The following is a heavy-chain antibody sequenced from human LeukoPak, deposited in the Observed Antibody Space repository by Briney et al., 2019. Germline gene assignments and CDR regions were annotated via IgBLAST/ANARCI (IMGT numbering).Heavy chain of an antibody. CDR3: ARVYSGSYYANAFDI. V-gene: IGHV4-4*08. J-gene: IGHJ3*02. CDR2: FSTSGTT. Sequence: SETLSLTCTVSGGSISSYYWSWIRQPPGKGLEWIGHFSTSGTTNYNPSLKGRVTISIDTSKNEFSLKLRSVTAADTAFYYCARVYSGSYYANAFDIWGQGTMVSVSS. CDR1: GGSISSYY. D-gene: IGHD1-26*01.